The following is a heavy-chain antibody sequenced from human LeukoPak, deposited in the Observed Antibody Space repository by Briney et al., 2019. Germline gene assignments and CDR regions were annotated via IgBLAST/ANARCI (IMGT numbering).Heavy chain of an antibody. CDR3: ARGLTYFDILTGFHDRLDYFDY. Sequence: GGSLRLSCAASGFTFSNYEMNWVRQAPGKGLDWVSYISGSGSTIYYADSVRGRFTISRDNAKKSLYLQMNSLRAEDGAVYYCARGLTYFDILTGFHDRLDYFDYWGQGTLVTVSS. D-gene: IGHD3-9*01. CDR1: GFTFSNYE. V-gene: IGHV3-48*03. CDR2: ISGSGSTI. J-gene: IGHJ4*02.